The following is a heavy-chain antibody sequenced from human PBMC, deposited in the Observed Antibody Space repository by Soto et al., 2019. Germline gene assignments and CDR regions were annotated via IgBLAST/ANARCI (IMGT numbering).Heavy chain of an antibody. V-gene: IGHV4-59*01. J-gene: IGHJ5*02. CDR3: ARDYDAGSYYNWFDP. CDR1: GGSISSYY. Sequence: SETLSLTCTVSGGSISSYYWSWIRQPPGKGLEWIGYIYYSGSTNYNPSLKSRVTISVDTSKNQFSLKLSSVTAADTAVYYCARDYDAGSYYNWFDPWGQGTLVTVSS. CDR2: IYYSGST. D-gene: IGHD3-10*01.